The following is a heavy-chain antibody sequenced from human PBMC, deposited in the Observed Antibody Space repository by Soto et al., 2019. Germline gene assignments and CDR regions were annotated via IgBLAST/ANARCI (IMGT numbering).Heavy chain of an antibody. CDR1: GFTFSSYA. D-gene: IGHD2-15*01. CDR2: ISSNGGST. CDR3: AGSVRGAFDI. Sequence: PGGSLRLSCAASGFTFSSYAMHGVRQAPGKGLEYVSAISSNGGSTYYADSVKGRFTISRDNSKNTLYLQMGGLRAEDMAVYYCAGSVRGAFDIWGQGTMVTVSS. J-gene: IGHJ3*02. V-gene: IGHV3-64*02.